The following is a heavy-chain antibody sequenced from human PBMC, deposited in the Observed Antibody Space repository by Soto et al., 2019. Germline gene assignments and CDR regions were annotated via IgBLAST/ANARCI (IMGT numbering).Heavy chain of an antibody. J-gene: IGHJ5*02. CDR3: ATVHRSSTSRGSDFDP. CDR2: INPNSGVT. CDR1: DYYFPGYN. D-gene: IGHD2-2*01. Sequence: QVQLVQSGTEVKKPGASVKVSCKAYDYYFPGYNIHWVRQAPGQGLEWMGWINPNSGVTNYAQKFQGRVTLTSDSAIGASYLDVSKLSADDTAVYYWATVHRSSTSRGSDFDPWGQGTQVIVSS. V-gene: IGHV1-2*02.